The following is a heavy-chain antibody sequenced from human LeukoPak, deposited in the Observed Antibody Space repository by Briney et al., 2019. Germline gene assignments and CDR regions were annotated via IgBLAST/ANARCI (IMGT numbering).Heavy chain of an antibody. CDR3: ATSSSPTTNYYYYYYMDV. V-gene: IGHV4-39*07. CDR2: IYYSGST. D-gene: IGHD6-13*01. J-gene: IGHJ6*03. Sequence: SETLSLTCTVSGGSISSSDYYWGWIRQPPGTGLEWIGSIYYSGSTNYNPSLKSRVTISVDTSKNQFSLKLSSVTAADTAVYYCATSSSPTTNYYYYYYMDVWGKGTTVTVSS. CDR1: GGSISSSDYY.